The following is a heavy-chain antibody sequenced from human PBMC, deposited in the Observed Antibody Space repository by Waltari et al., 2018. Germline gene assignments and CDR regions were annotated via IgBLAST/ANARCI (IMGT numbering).Heavy chain of an antibody. J-gene: IGHJ4*02. V-gene: IGHV3-23*03. D-gene: IGHD2-21*02. CDR2: IYSGGTTT. CDR1: GFTCSSYA. CDR3: AKKIQGDWPIDY. Sequence: EVQLLESGGGLVQPGGSLRLSCSASGFTCSSYAMSWVRQAPGKGLEWVSVIYSGGTTTYYADSVRGRFTISRDNSENTLFLQMNSLRVEDTAVYYCAKKIQGDWPIDYWGQGALVTVSS.